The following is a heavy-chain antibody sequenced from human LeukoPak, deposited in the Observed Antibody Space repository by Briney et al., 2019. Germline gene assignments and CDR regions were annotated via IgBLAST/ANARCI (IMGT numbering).Heavy chain of an antibody. CDR2: IYFSGST. J-gene: IGHJ5*02. CDR1: GGSMTNYY. V-gene: IGHV4-59*01. CDR3: ARGANWFDP. Sequence: PSETLSLTCTVSGGSMTNYYWSWIRQPPGEGLEWTAYIYFSGSTNYNPSLKSRVTISVDTSKNQFSLKLSSLTAADTAVYYCARGANWFDPWGQGTLVTVSS.